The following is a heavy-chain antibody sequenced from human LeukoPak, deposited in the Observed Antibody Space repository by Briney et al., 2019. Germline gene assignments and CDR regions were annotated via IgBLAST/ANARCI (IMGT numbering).Heavy chain of an antibody. CDR2: ISYDGSNK. V-gene: IGHV3-30*18. CDR1: GFTFSSYG. CDR3: AKDHDLNFDY. Sequence: GGSLRPSCAASGFTFSSYGMHWVRQAPGKGLEWVAVISYDGSNKYYADSVKGRFTISRDNSKNTLYLQMNSLRAEDTAVYYCAKDHDLNFDYWGQGTLVTVSS. D-gene: IGHD2-21*02. J-gene: IGHJ4*02.